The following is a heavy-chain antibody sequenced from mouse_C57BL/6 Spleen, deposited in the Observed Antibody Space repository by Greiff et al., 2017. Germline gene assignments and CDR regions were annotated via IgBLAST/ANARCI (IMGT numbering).Heavy chain of an antibody. CDR1: GFTFTDYN. D-gene: IGHD3-3*01. CDR2: INPNNGGT. Sequence: VQLQQSGPELVKPGASVKISCTASGFTFTDYNMDWVKQRPGKSLEWIGDINPNNGGTNYNQKFKGKATLTGDKSSSTAYMELRSLTSEDTAVYYCARPGTGSFAYWGQGTLVTVSA. J-gene: IGHJ3*01. CDR3: ARPGTGSFAY. V-gene: IGHV1-18*01.